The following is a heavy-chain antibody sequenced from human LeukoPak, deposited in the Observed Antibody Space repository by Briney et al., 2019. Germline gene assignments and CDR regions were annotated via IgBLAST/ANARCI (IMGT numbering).Heavy chain of an antibody. CDR3: ARDGPQQLVNGLVLLFDY. CDR1: GGSFSGYY. CDR2: INHSGST. J-gene: IGHJ4*02. D-gene: IGHD6-13*01. Sequence: KASETLSLTCAVYGGSFSGYYWSWIRQPPGKGLEWIGEINHSGSTNYNPSLKSRVTISVDTSKNQFSLKLSSVTAADTAVYYCARDGPQQLVNGLVLLFDYWGQGTLVTVSS. V-gene: IGHV4-34*01.